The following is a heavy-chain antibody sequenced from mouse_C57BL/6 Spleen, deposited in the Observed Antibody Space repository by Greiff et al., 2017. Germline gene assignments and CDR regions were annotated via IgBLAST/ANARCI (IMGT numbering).Heavy chain of an antibody. Sequence: EVQGVESGGDLVKPGGSLKLSCAASGFTFSSYGMSWVRQTPDKRLEWVATISSGGSYTYYPDSVKGRFTISRDNAKNTLYLQMSSLKSEDTAMYYCARQGLLRIYYYAMDDWGQGTSVTVSS. D-gene: IGHD1-1*01. CDR3: ARQGLLRIYYYAMDD. CDR2: ISSGGSYT. J-gene: IGHJ4*01. CDR1: GFTFSSYG. V-gene: IGHV5-6*01.